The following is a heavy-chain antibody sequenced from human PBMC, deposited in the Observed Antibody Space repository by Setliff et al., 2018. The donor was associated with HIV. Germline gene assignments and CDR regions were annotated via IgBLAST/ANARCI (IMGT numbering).Heavy chain of an antibody. D-gene: IGHD2-15*01. J-gene: IGHJ3*02. CDR3: ARDLITCSGGSCDGAFDI. CDR1: GYTSTSYD. Sequence: ASVKVSCKASGYTSTSYDMYWVRQATGQGLEWMGWVNPNSGNTGYAQKFQGRVTMTRDTSISTAYLELSRLRSEDTAVYYCARDLITCSGGSCDGAFDIWGQGTMVTVSS. CDR2: VNPNSGNT. V-gene: IGHV1-8*02.